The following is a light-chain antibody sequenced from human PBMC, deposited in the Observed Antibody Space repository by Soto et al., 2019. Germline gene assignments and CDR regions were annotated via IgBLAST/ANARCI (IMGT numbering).Light chain of an antibody. CDR3: QQRSNWLIT. V-gene: IGKV3-11*01. CDR2: GAT. J-gene: IGKJ5*01. Sequence: EKLRSQSPATLSVSPGERVTLSCRASQSVSILLAWYQQKPGQAPRLLIHGATTRATGIPARFSGSGSGTDFTLTISSLEPEDFAVYYCQQRSNWLITFGQGTRLEIK. CDR1: QSVSIL.